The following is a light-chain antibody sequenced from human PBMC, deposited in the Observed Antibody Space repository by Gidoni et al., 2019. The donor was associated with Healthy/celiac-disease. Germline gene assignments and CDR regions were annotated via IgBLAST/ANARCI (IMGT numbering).Light chain of an antibody. J-gene: IGLJ3*02. CDR1: SSNIGSNY. Sequence: QSVLTQPPSSSGPPGQRVTIPCSGSSSNIGSNYVYWYQQLPGTAPKLLIYRNNRRPSGVPDRFSGSKSGTSASLAISGLRSEDEADYYCAAWDDSLSGWVFGGGTKLTVL. CDR2: RNN. CDR3: AAWDDSLSGWV. V-gene: IGLV1-47*01.